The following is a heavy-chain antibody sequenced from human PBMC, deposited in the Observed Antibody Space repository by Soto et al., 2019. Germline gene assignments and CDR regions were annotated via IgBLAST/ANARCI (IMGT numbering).Heavy chain of an antibody. V-gene: IGHV3-30*18. D-gene: IGHD5-12*01. J-gene: IGHJ6*02. CDR1: GFTFSSYG. CDR3: ANDRSIVATWYYYGMDV. Sequence: QVQLVESGGGVVQPGRSLRLSCAASGFTFSSYGMHWVRQAPGKGLEWVAVISYDGSNKYYADSVKGRFTISRDNSKNTLYLQMNSLRAEDTAVYYCANDRSIVATWYYYGMDVWGQGTTVTVSS. CDR2: ISYDGSNK.